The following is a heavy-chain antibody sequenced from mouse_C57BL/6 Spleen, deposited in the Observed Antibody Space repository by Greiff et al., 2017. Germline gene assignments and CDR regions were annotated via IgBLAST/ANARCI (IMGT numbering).Heavy chain of an antibody. CDR3: ATDDYCGCSLHFDY. J-gene: IGHJ2*01. CDR2: INPGSGGT. V-gene: IGHV1-54*01. CDR1: GYTFTNYL. Sequence: VQLQQSGAELVKPGTSVKVSCKASGYTFTNYLIHWVKQRPGQGLEWIGVINPGSGGTNYNEKFKGKATLTADKSSCTAYMQLSSLTSEDSAVYYCATDDYCGCSLHFDYWGQGTTVTVSS. D-gene: IGHD1-1*01.